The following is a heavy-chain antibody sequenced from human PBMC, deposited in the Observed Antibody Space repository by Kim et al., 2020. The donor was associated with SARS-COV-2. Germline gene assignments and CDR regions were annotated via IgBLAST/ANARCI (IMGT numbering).Heavy chain of an antibody. CDR3: ARVLTRGYSGYDNWFDP. CDR1: GGSISSGGYY. D-gene: IGHD5-12*01. J-gene: IGHJ5*02. Sequence: SETLSLTCTVSGGSISSGGYYWSWIRQHPGKGLEWIGYIYYSGSTYYNPSLKSRVTISVDTSKNQFSLKLSSVTAADTAVYYCARVLTRGYSGYDNWFDPWGQGTLVTVSS. V-gene: IGHV4-31*03. CDR2: IYYSGST.